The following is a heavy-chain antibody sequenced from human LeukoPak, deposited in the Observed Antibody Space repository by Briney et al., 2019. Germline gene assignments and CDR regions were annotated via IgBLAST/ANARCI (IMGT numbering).Heavy chain of an antibody. Sequence: GGSLRLSSGASGFTFDDYWMSWVRQAPGQGLEWVANINQDGSEKYYLDSAKGRFTISRDNARNSLYLQMNSLRAEDTAVYYCARDLGHYYDTSDNWFDPWGQGTLVTVSS. D-gene: IGHD3-22*01. J-gene: IGHJ5*02. CDR1: GFTFDDYW. CDR3: ARDLGHYYDTSDNWFDP. CDR2: INQDGSEK. V-gene: IGHV3-7*01.